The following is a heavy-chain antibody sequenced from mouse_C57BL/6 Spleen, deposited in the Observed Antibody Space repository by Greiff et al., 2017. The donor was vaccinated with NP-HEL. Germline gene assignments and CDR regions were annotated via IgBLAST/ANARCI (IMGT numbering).Heavy chain of an antibody. CDR1: GYTFTSYW. Sequence: QVQLQQPGAELVKPGASVKMSCKASGYTFTSYWITWVKQRPGQGLEWIGDIYPGSGSTNYNEKFKSKATLTVDTSSSTAYMQLSSLTSEDSAVYYCARYGTTVVATDAMDYWGQGTSVTVSS. CDR3: ARYGTTVVATDAMDY. CDR2: IYPGSGST. J-gene: IGHJ4*01. D-gene: IGHD1-1*01. V-gene: IGHV1-55*01.